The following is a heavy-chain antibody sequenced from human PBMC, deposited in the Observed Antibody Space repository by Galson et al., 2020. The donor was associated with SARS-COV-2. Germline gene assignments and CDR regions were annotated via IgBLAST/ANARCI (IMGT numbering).Heavy chain of an antibody. D-gene: IGHD5-12*01. CDR3: AKDGLETTIRGDHFDS. Sequence: GESLKISCAASGFSFENYVMQWVRQPPGKGLEWVAVISYDGSYEFYADSVKGRFTISRDNSQNTLYLQMNSLRGEDTAMYYCAKDGLETTIRGDHFDSWGQGTLVTVSS. J-gene: IGHJ4*02. CDR2: ISYDGSYE. V-gene: IGHV3-30*18. CDR1: GFSFENYV.